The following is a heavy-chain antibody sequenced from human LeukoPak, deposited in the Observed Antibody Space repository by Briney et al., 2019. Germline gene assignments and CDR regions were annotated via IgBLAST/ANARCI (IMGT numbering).Heavy chain of an antibody. Sequence: SETLSLTCSVSGGSIRSNYWSWIRQPPGKGLEWIGNTYYSGSTNYNPSLKSRVTISVDTSKNQFSLRLSSVTAADTAVYYCARLSGGWFDPWAREPWSPSPQ. D-gene: IGHD3-16*01. CDR2: TYYSGST. V-gene: IGHV4-59*08. CDR1: GGSIRSNY. J-gene: IGHJ5*02. CDR3: ARLSGGWFDP.